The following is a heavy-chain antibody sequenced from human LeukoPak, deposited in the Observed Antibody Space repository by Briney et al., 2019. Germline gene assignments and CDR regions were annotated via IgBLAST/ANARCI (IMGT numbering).Heavy chain of an antibody. V-gene: IGHV3-64D*06. CDR1: GFTFSSYA. J-gene: IGHJ6*04. Sequence: PGGSLRLSCSASGFTFSSYAMHWVRQAPGKGLEYVSAISSNGGSTYYADSVKGRFTISRDNSKNTLYLQMSSLRAEDTAVYYCVKNIDYDYYYYGMDVWGKETTVTVSS. CDR3: VKNIDYDYYYYGMDV. CDR2: ISSNGGST. D-gene: IGHD4-17*01.